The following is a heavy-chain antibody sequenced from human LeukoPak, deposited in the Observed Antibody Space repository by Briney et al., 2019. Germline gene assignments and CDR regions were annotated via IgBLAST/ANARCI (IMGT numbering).Heavy chain of an antibody. Sequence: SETLSLTCTVSGDSISSYYWSRIRQPPGKGLEWIGYIYHSGSTNYNPSLKSRVTISVDTSKSQFSLKLSSVTAADTAVYYCATGYSSTWHYFDYWGQGTLVTVSS. V-gene: IGHV4-59*01. CDR2: IYHSGST. CDR3: ATGYSSTWHYFDY. D-gene: IGHD6-13*01. J-gene: IGHJ4*02. CDR1: GDSISSYY.